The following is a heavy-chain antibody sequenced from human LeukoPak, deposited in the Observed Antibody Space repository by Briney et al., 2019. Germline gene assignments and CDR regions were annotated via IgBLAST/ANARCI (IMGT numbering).Heavy chain of an antibody. D-gene: IGHD2-8*01. CDR2: ISYDGSNK. CDR1: GFTFSSYA. Sequence: GRSLRLSCAASGFTFSSYAMHWVRQAPGKGLEWVAVISYDGSNKYYADSVKGRFTISRDNSKNTLYLQMNSLRAEDTAVYYCARDQCTNGVCYVPRTYHYFDYWGQGTLVTVSS. CDR3: ARDQCTNGVCYVPRTYHYFDY. V-gene: IGHV3-30*04. J-gene: IGHJ4*02.